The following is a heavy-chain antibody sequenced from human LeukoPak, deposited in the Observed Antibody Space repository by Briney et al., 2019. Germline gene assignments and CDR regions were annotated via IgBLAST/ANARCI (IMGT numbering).Heavy chain of an antibody. CDR3: AREEASVGDY. Sequence: SETLSLTCTVSGGSIRSNSHYWAWIRQPPGKGLDWIGRIHYSGSSFYSPSLTSRRTISVDTSKNQFSLIQTSVTASDTAVYYCAREEASVGDYWGQGILVTVS. J-gene: IGHJ4*02. CDR1: GGSIRSNSHY. V-gene: IGHV4-39*01. CDR2: IHYSGSS. D-gene: IGHD2-21*01.